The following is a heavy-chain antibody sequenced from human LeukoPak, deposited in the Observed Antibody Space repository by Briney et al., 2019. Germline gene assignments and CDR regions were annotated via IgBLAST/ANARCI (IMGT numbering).Heavy chain of an antibody. V-gene: IGHV3-23*01. CDR3: ARESLYSSSWYGYYLLDY. CDR1: GFTFSSYA. Sequence: PGGSLRLSCAASGFTFSSYAMSWVRQAPGKGLEWVSAISGSGGSTYYADSVKGRFTISRDNSKNTLYLQMNSLRAEDTAVYYCARESLYSSSWYGYYLLDYWGQGTLVTVSS. J-gene: IGHJ4*02. D-gene: IGHD6-13*01. CDR2: ISGSGGST.